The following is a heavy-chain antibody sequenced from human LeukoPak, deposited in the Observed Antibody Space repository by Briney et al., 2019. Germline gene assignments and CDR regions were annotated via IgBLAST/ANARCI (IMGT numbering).Heavy chain of an antibody. CDR3: ARSVVVRGVPAWFDP. J-gene: IGHJ5*02. Sequence: GASVKVSCKASGYTFTGYYMHWVRQAPGQGLEWMGWINPNSGGTNYAQKFQGRVTMTRDTSISTAYMELSRLRSDDTAVYYCARSVVVRGVPAWFDPWGQGTLVTVSS. D-gene: IGHD3-10*01. V-gene: IGHV1-2*02. CDR2: INPNSGGT. CDR1: GYTFTGYY.